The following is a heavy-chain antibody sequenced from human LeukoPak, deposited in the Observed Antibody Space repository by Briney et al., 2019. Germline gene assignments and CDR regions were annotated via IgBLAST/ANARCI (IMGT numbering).Heavy chain of an antibody. J-gene: IGHJ4*02. CDR1: GFTFDDYA. V-gene: IGHV3-9*01. CDR3: AKDAGGSGSYYFDY. D-gene: IGHD1-26*01. CDR2: ISWNSGSI. Sequence: GGSLRLSCAASGFTFDDYAMHWVRQAPGKGLEWVSGISWNSGSIGYADSVKGRFTISRDNAKNSLYLQMNSLRAEDTALYYCAKDAGGSGSYYFDYGGQGTLVTVSS.